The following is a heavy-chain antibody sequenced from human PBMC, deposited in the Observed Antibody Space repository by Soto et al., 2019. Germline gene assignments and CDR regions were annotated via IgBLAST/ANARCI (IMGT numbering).Heavy chain of an antibody. CDR1: GGSISSSSYY. V-gene: IGHV4-39*01. J-gene: IGHJ3*02. Sequence: PSETLSLTCTVSGGSISSSSYYWGWIRQPPGKGLEWIGSIYYSGSTYYNPSLKSRVTISVDTSKNQFSLKLSSVTAADTAVYYCARGRHYYDSSGRRNDAFDIWGQGTMVTVS. CDR2: IYYSGST. D-gene: IGHD3-22*01. CDR3: ARGRHYYDSSGRRNDAFDI.